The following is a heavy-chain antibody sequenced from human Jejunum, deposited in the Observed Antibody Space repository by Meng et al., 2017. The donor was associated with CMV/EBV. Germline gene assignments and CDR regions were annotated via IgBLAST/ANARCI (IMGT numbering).Heavy chain of an antibody. CDR2: TFYRSKWYN. Sequence: GDSVSNNNGAWNWVRQSPSRGLEWLGRTFYRSKWYNEYALSVKSRITVNPDTSKNQFSLQLSSVTPEDTAVYYCGRESGYYRFDPWGQGTLVTVSS. D-gene: IGHD3-3*01. J-gene: IGHJ5*02. CDR3: GRESGYYRFDP. V-gene: IGHV6-1*01. CDR1: GDSVSNNNGA.